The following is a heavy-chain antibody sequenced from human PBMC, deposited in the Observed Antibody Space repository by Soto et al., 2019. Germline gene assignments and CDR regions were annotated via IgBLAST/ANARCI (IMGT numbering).Heavy chain of an antibody. D-gene: IGHD6-19*01. CDR1: GDSVSSNSAA. Sequence: SQTLSLTCAISGDSVSSNSAAWNWIRQSPSRGLEWLGRTYYRSKWYNDYAVSVKSRITINPDTSKNQFSLQLNSVTPEDTAVYYCARDSASSVWYWGKSGVRSHYYYGMDVWGQGTTVTVSS. CDR2: TYYRSKWYN. CDR3: ARDSASSVWYWGKSGVRSHYYYGMDV. V-gene: IGHV6-1*01. J-gene: IGHJ6*02.